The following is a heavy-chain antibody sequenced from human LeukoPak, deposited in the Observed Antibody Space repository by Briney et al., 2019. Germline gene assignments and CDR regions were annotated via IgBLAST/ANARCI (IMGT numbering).Heavy chain of an antibody. J-gene: IGHJ6*02. CDR1: GFTFGDYA. CDR3: TRDLSTYYDFWSGPPGSASYYGMDV. D-gene: IGHD3-3*01. Sequence: PGGSLRLSCTASGFTFGDYAMSWVRQAPGKGLEWVGFIRSKAYGGTTEYAASVKGRFTISRDDSKSIAYLQMNSLKTEDTAVYYCTRDLSTYYDFWSGPPGSASYYGMDVWGQGTTVTVSS. CDR2: IRSKAYGGTT. V-gene: IGHV3-49*04.